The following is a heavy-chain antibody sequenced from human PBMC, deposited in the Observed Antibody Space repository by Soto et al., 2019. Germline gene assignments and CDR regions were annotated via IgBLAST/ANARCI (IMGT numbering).Heavy chain of an antibody. V-gene: IGHV4-34*01. CDR1: GGSFTSYY. CDR2: ITHRGST. J-gene: IGHJ4*02. D-gene: IGHD1-26*01. Sequence: SETLSLTCAVSGGSFTSYYWTWIRQPPEKGLEWIGEITHRGSTNYNPSLKSRVTMSVDTSKNQFSLKLSSVTAADTAVYYCARGSRTDLFDYWGQGTLVTVSS. CDR3: ARGSRTDLFDY.